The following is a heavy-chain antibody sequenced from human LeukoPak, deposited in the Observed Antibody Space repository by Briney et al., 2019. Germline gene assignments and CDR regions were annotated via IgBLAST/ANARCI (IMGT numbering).Heavy chain of an antibody. CDR2: ISYDGSNK. D-gene: IGHD6-19*01. Sequence: GGSLRLSCAASGFTFSSYAMHWVRQAPGKGLEWVAVISYDGSNKYYADSVKGRFTISRDNSKNTLYLQMNSLRAEDTAVYHCARDQVAALGVLGYWGQGTLVTVSS. CDR1: GFTFSSYA. V-gene: IGHV3-30*04. J-gene: IGHJ4*02. CDR3: ARDQVAALGVLGY.